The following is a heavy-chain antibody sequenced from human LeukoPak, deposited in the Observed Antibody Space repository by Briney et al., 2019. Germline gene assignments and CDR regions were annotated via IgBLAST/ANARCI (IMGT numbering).Heavy chain of an antibody. CDR1: GCSISSYY. CDR2: IYYSGST. J-gene: IGHJ5*02. D-gene: IGHD6-13*01. CDR3: ARYQPGIAAAGDNWFDP. V-gene: IGHV4-59*08. Sequence: SETLSLTCTVSGCSISSYYWSWIRQPPGKGLEWIGYIYYSGSTNYNPSLKSRVTMSVDTSKNQFSLKLSSVTAADTAVYYCARYQPGIAAAGDNWFDPWGQGTLVTVSS.